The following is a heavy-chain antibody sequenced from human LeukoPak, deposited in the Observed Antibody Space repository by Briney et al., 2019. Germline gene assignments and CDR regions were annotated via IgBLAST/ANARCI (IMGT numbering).Heavy chain of an antibody. D-gene: IGHD3-10*01. CDR3: AKCRITMVRGVIIETGKYYYYYYGMDV. Sequence: GGSLRLSCAASGFTFSSYAMSWVRQAPGKGLEWVSAISGSGGSTYYADSVKGRFTISRDNSKNTMYLQMNSLRAEDTAVYYCAKCRITMVRGVIIETGKYYYYYYGMDVWGQGTTVTVSS. CDR1: GFTFSSYA. V-gene: IGHV3-23*01. CDR2: ISGSGGST. J-gene: IGHJ6*02.